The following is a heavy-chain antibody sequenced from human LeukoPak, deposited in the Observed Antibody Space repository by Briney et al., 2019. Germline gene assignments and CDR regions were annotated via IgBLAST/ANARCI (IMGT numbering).Heavy chain of an antibody. CDR1: HVSISTYY. Sequence: PSETLSLTCSVSHVSISTYYWSWIRQPPGKGLEWMGYIHYTGSTNYNPSLKSRVIISVDTSKRQVSLMLRSVTSADTAVYYCARDIYGSGHGWFDTWGQGRLVTVSS. J-gene: IGHJ5*02. CDR2: IHYTGST. CDR3: ARDIYGSGHGWFDT. D-gene: IGHD3-10*01. V-gene: IGHV4-59*01.